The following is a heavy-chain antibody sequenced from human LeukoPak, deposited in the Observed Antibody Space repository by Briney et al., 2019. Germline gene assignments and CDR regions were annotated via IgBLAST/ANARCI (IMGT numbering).Heavy chain of an antibody. Sequence: PGGSLRLSCAASGFTFSSYWMHWVRQAPGKGLVWVSRINSDGSSTNYADSVKGRFTISRDNAESTLYLQMNSLRAEDTAVYYCVREYPASFDYWGQGTLVTVSS. CDR3: VREYPASFDY. V-gene: IGHV3-74*01. CDR2: INSDGSST. CDR1: GFTFSSYW. J-gene: IGHJ4*02.